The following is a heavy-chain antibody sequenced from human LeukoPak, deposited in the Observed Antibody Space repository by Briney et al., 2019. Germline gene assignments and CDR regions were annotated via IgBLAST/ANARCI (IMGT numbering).Heavy chain of an antibody. J-gene: IGHJ4*02. D-gene: IGHD3-10*01. CDR2: ISAYNGNT. CDR3: ARVGITMVRGVIPADY. CDR1: GGTFSSYA. Sequence: ASVKVSCKASGGTFSSYAISWVRQAPGQGLEWMGWISAYNGNTNYAQKLQGRVTMTTDTSTSTAYMELRSLRSDDTAVYYCARVGITMVRGVIPADYWGQGTLVTVSS. V-gene: IGHV1-18*01.